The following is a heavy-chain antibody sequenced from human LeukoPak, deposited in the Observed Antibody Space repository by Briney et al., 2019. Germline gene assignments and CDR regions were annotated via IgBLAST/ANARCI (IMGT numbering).Heavy chain of an antibody. CDR2: MSYDGTSE. Sequence: GGSLRLSCADSGFTFSSYAMHCICQAPGKGLEWVAVMSYDGTSEYYADSARGRFTISRDHSQNMLYLHMTSLRDEDTALYYCVRDRRDDNNLDYHFDFWGQGTLVTVSS. CDR1: GFTFSSYA. V-gene: IGHV3-30-3*01. J-gene: IGHJ4*02. D-gene: IGHD5-24*01. CDR3: VRDRRDDNNLDYHFDF.